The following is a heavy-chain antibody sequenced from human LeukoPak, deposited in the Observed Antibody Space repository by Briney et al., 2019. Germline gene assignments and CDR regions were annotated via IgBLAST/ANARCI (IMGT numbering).Heavy chain of an antibody. V-gene: IGHV3-30*18. D-gene: IGHD6-13*01. Sequence: GGSLRLTCAASGFIFSNYVIHWVRQAPGKGLDWVAVISDDGSKKYYADSVKGRFTISRDNSKDTLYLQMNGLRAEDTAVYYCAKVLYASSWFNLDSWGQGALVTVSS. CDR2: ISDDGSKK. CDR1: GFIFSNYV. CDR3: AKVLYASSWFNLDS. J-gene: IGHJ4*02.